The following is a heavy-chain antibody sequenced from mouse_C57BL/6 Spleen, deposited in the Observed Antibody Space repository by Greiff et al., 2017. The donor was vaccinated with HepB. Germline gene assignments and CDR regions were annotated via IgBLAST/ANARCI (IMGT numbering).Heavy chain of an antibody. CDR1: GYTFTSYW. V-gene: IGHV1-55*01. CDR3: ARREGYYSWFAY. CDR2: IYPGSGST. Sequence: QVQLQQPGAELVKPGASVKMSCKASGYTFTSYWITWVKQRPGQGLEWIGDIYPGSGSTNYNEKFKSKATLTVDTSSSTAYMQLSSLTSEDSAVYYCARREGYYSWFAYWGQGTLVTVSA. D-gene: IGHD2-3*01. J-gene: IGHJ3*01.